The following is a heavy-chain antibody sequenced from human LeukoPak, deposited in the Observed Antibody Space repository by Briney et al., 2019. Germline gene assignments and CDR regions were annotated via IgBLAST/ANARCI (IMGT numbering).Heavy chain of an antibody. CDR1: GFTLSSYW. CDR2: IKPDGSEK. V-gene: IGHV3-7*01. J-gene: IGHJ4*02. D-gene: IGHD3-9*01. CDR3: VRDLSYFDY. Sequence: GGSLRLSCAVSGFTLSSYWMSWVRQAPGKGLEWVANIKPDGSEKYNADSVKGRFTISRDNTENSLYLQMNSLRAEDTAVYYCVRDLSYFDYWGQGTLVTVSS.